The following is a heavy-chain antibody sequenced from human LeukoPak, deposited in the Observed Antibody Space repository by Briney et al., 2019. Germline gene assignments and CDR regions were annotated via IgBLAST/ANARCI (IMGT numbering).Heavy chain of an antibody. CDR2: IRYDGSNK. J-gene: IGHJ4*02. V-gene: IGHV3-30*02. Sequence: GGSLRLSCAAPGFTLSSYGMHWVRQAPGKGLEWVAFIRYDGSNKYYADSVKGRLTISRGNFKNTLYLQMNSLRAEDTAVYYCAKPYSGYDWGVDYWGQGTLVTVSS. CDR3: AKPYSGYDWGVDY. D-gene: IGHD5-12*01. CDR1: GFTLSSYG.